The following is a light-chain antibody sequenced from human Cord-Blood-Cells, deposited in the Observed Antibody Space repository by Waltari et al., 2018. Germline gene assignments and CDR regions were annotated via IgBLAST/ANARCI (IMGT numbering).Light chain of an antibody. CDR3: QQYTSDSRT. V-gene: IGKV1-5*03. J-gene: IGKJ1*01. Sequence: DIQMTQAPSTLSASVGDRLTVTCRARQSISSWLAWYQQKPGKAPKLRIYMASSSESGVPSRFSGSGAGTEFTRTISSLQPDDFATEYCQQYTSDSRTFGQGTKVEI. CDR1: QSISSW. CDR2: MAS.